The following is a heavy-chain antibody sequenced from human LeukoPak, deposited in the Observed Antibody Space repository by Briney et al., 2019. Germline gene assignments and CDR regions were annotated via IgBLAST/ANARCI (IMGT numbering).Heavy chain of an antibody. Sequence: SVKVSCKASGGTFSSYAISWVRQAPGQGLEWMGGIIPIFGTANYAQKFQGRVTITADESTSTAYMELSSLRSEDTAVYYCARRYYYDSSGYYYGDAFDIWGQGTMVTVSS. CDR2: IIPIFGTA. V-gene: IGHV1-69*13. CDR1: GGTFSSYA. J-gene: IGHJ3*02. CDR3: ARRYYYDSSGYYYGDAFDI. D-gene: IGHD3-22*01.